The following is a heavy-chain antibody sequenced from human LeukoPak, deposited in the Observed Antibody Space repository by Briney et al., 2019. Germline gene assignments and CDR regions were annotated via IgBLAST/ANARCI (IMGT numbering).Heavy chain of an antibody. J-gene: IGHJ5*02. D-gene: IGHD2-15*01. CDR3: ARDWFVVVVAATLNGNWFDP. CDR2: INPNSGGT. CDR1: GYTFTGYY. Sequence: GASVKVSCKXSGYTFTGYYMHWVRQAPGQGLEWMGWINPNSGGTNYSQKFQGRVTMTRDTSISTAYMELSRLRSDDTAVYYCARDWFVVVVAATLNGNWFDPWGQGTLVTVSS. V-gene: IGHV1-2*02.